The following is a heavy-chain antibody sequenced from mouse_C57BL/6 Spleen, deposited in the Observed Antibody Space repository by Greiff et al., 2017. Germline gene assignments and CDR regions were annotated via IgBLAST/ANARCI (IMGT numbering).Heavy chain of an antibody. CDR2: IYPRSGNT. V-gene: IGHV1-81*01. CDR1: GYTFTSYG. D-gene: IGHD4-1*01. CDR3: ARANWDLYYFDY. Sequence: QVQLKESGAELARPGASVKLSCKASGYTFTSYGISWVKQRTGQGLEWIGEIYPRSGNTYYNEKFKGKATLTADKSSSTAYMELRSLTSEDSAVYFCARANWDLYYFDYWGQGTTLTVSS. J-gene: IGHJ2*01.